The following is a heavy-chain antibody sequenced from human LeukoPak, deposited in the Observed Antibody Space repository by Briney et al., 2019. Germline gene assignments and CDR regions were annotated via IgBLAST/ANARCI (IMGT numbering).Heavy chain of an antibody. J-gene: IGHJ4*02. CDR2: IYTSGST. CDR3: ARAYYDFWSGYYYFDY. CDR1: GGSISSYY. D-gene: IGHD3-3*01. Sequence: SETLSLTCTVSGGSISSYYRSWIRQPAGKGLEWIGRIYTSGSTNYNPSLKSRVTMSVDTSKNQFSLKLSSVTAADTAVYYCARAYYDFWSGYYYFDYWGQGTLVTVSS. V-gene: IGHV4-4*07.